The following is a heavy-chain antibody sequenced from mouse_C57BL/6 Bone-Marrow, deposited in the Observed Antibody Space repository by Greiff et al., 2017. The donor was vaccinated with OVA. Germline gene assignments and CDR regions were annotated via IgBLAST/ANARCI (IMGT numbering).Heavy chain of an antibody. Sequence: EVKLMESGGGLVKPGGSLKLSCAASGFTFSSYAMSWVRQTPEKRLEWVATISDGGSYTYYPDNVKGRFTISRDNAKNNLYLQMSHLKSEDTAMYYCARVGGDYALFAYWGQGTLVTVSA. D-gene: IGHD2-4*01. CDR3: ARVGGDYALFAY. CDR2: ISDGGSYT. J-gene: IGHJ3*01. V-gene: IGHV5-4*03. CDR1: GFTFSSYA.